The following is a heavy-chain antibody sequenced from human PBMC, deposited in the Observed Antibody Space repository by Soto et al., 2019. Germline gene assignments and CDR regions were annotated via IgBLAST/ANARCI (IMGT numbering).Heavy chain of an antibody. D-gene: IGHD3-3*01. J-gene: IGHJ4*02. CDR2: IYSGGST. V-gene: IGHV3-53*01. CDR3: ARGSYDFWSGYRGGFDY. CDR1: GFTVSSNY. Sequence: PGGSLRLSCAASGFTVSSNYMSWVRQAPGKGLEWVSVIYSGGSTYYADSVKGRFTISRDNSKNTLYLQMNSLRAEDTAAYYCARGSYDFWSGYRGGFDYWGQGTLVTVSS.